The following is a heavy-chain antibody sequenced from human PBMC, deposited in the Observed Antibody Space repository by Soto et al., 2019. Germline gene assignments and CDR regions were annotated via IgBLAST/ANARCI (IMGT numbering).Heavy chain of an antibody. CDR3: ARRVNYFDY. Sequence: PGGSLRLSCVAPGFTFSNYGMHWVRQDPGKGLEWVALIWYDGSNKYYTESVKGRFTISRDNSKNTFYLQMNGLSPEDTAVYYCARRVNYFDYLGQGTLVAVSS. CDR1: GFTFSNYG. CDR2: IWYDGSNK. J-gene: IGHJ4*02. V-gene: IGHV3-33*01.